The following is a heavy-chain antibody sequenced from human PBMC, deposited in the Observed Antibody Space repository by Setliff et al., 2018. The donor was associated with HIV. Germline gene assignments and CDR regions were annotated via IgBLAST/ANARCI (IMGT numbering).Heavy chain of an antibody. D-gene: IGHD2-15*01. Sequence: GGSLRLSCAASGFSFSNYGMHWVRQAPGKGLDWVVFIRSKAYGGTTEYAASVKGRFTISRDDSKSIAYLQMNSLKIEDTAVYYCTRYDCSGGSCYSAGWFDPWGQGTLVTVSS. J-gene: IGHJ5*02. CDR1: GFSFSNYG. CDR3: TRYDCSGGSCYSAGWFDP. V-gene: IGHV3-49*04. CDR2: IRSKAYGGTT.